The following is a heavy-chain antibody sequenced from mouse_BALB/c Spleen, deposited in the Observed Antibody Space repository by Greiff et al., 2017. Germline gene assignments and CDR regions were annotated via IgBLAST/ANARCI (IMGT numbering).Heavy chain of an antibody. CDR1: GFTFSSYA. CDR2: ISSGGST. J-gene: IGHJ3*01. D-gene: IGHD1-1*01. Sequence: EVQGVESGGGLVKPGGSLKLSCAASGFTFSSYAMSWVRQTPEKRLEWVASISSGGSTYYPDSVKGRFTISRDNARNILYLQMSSLRSEDTAMYYCAREDYGTSFAYWGQGTLVTVSA. V-gene: IGHV5-6-5*01. CDR3: AREDYGTSFAY.